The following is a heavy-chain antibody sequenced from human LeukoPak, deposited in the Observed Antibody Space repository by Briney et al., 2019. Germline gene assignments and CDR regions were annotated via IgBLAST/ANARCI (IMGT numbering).Heavy chain of an antibody. CDR3: ATNYYDSSGPDY. V-gene: IGHV1-69*13. Sequence: SVKVSCKASGGTFSSYAISWVRQAPGQGLEWMGGIIPIFGTANYAQKFQGRVTITADESTSTAYMELSSLRSEGTAVYYCATNYYDSSGPDYWGQGTLVTVSS. CDR1: GGTFSSYA. D-gene: IGHD3-22*01. CDR2: IIPIFGTA. J-gene: IGHJ4*02.